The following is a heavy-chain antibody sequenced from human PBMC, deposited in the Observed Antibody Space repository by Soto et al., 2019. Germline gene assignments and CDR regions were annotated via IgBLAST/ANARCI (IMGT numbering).Heavy chain of an antibody. CDR1: GFTVSSNY. V-gene: IGHV3-53*01. D-gene: IGHD2-15*01. CDR3: ASLVVVAANDAFDI. J-gene: IGHJ3*02. CDR2: IYSGGST. Sequence: PGGSLRLSCAASGFTVSSNYMSWVRQAPGKGLEWVSVIYSGGSTYYADSVKGRFTISRDNSKNTLCLRMNSLRAEDTAVYYCASLVVVAANDAFDIWGQGTMVTVSS.